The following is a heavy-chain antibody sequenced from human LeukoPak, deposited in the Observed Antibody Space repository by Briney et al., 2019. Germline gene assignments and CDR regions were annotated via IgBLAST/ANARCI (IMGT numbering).Heavy chain of an antibody. CDR3: ARDQGSMIVVVITMRYYYYGMDV. D-gene: IGHD3-22*01. CDR2: ISAYNGNT. V-gene: IGHV1-18*04. Sequence: ASVKVSCKASGYTFTSNYIHWVRQAPGQGLEWMGWISAYNGNTNYAQKLQGRVTMTPDTSTSTAYMELRSLRSDDTAVYYCARDQGSMIVVVITMRYYYYGMDVWGQGTTVTVSS. J-gene: IGHJ6*02. CDR1: GYTFTSNY.